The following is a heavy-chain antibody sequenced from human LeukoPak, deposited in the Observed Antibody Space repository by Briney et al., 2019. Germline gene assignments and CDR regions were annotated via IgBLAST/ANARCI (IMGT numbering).Heavy chain of an antibody. CDR2: ISGSGGST. J-gene: IGHJ3*02. D-gene: IGHD3-22*01. CDR3: AKGLRFSYYDSSGYYGAIGRYAFDI. Sequence: GGSLRLSCAASGFTFSSYAMSWVRQAPGKELEWVSAISGSGGSTYYADSVKGRFTISRDNSKNTLYLQMNSLRAEDTAVYYCAKGLRFSYYDSSGYYGAIGRYAFDIWGQGTMVTVSS. CDR1: GFTFSSYA. V-gene: IGHV3-23*01.